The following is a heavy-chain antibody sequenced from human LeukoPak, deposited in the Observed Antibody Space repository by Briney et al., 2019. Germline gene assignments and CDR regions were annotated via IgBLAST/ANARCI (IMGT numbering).Heavy chain of an antibody. V-gene: IGHV3-7*01. Sequence: GGSLRLSCAASGFTFSSYWMSWVRQAPGKGLEWVANIKQDGSEKYYVDSVKGRFTISRDNAKNSLYLQMNSLRAEDTALYYCAKDGIEYSGYYVFDYWGQGTLVTVSS. CDR3: AKDGIEYSGYYVFDY. D-gene: IGHD5-12*01. CDR2: IKQDGSEK. CDR1: GFTFSSYW. J-gene: IGHJ4*02.